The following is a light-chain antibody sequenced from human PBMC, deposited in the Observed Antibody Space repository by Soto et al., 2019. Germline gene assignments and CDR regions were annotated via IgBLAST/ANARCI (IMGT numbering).Light chain of an antibody. CDR1: SSDVGSYNL. CDR3: CSYAGSSTYV. Sequence: QSALTQPASVSGSPGQSITISCTGTSSDVGSYNLVSWYQQHPGNAPKVMIYEGSKRPSGVSNRFSGSKSGNTASLTISGLQAEDEADYYCCSYAGSSTYVFGTGTKVTVL. V-gene: IGLV2-23*01. J-gene: IGLJ1*01. CDR2: EGS.